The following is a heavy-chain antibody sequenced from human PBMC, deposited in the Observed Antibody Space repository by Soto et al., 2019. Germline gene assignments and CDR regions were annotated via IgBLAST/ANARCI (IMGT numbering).Heavy chain of an antibody. J-gene: IGHJ4*02. D-gene: IGHD3-10*01. V-gene: IGHV3-33*06. CDR3: AKGSDYYYDY. CDR2: IWYDGSNK. Sequence: GGSPRLSCAASGFTFSSYGMHWVRQAPGKGLEWVAVIWYDGSNKYYADSVKGRFTISRDNSKNTLYLQMNSLRAEDTALYYCAKGSDYYYDYWGQGTLVTVSS. CDR1: GFTFSSYG.